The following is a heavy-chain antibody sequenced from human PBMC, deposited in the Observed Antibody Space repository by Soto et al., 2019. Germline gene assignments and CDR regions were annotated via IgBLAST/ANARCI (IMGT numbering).Heavy chain of an antibody. V-gene: IGHV3-23*01. CDR2: ISGSGGST. CDR1: GFTFSSYA. J-gene: IGHJ3*02. Sequence: EVQLLESGGGLVQPGGSLRLSCAASGFTFSSYAMSWVRQAPGKGLEWVSAISGSGGSTYYADSVKGRFTISRDNAKNTLYLQMNCLRAEDTAVYYCAKDASPYSSSWYRGAFDIWGQGRMVTVSS. CDR3: AKDASPYSSSWYRGAFDI. D-gene: IGHD6-13*01.